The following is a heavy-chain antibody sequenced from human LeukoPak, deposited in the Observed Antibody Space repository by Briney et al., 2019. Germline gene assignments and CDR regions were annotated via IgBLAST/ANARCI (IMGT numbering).Heavy chain of an antibody. Sequence: GGSLRPSFAAPGSTFSKYWMLWVRQAPGKGLESVSRINTDGTVTTYADSVKGRFTVSRDNADNTMFLQMNSVRDEDTAVYYCATKQWLAPPPDSWGQGTPVTVSS. CDR3: ATKQWLAPPPDS. V-gene: IGHV3-74*01. CDR2: INTDGTVT. J-gene: IGHJ4*02. D-gene: IGHD6-19*01. CDR1: GSTFSKYW.